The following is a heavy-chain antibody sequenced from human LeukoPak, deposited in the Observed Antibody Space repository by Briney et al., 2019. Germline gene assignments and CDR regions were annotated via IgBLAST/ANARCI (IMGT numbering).Heavy chain of an antibody. Sequence: GGSLRLSCAASGFTFSRYWMRWVRQAPGKGPEGVANIKNDGSEEYYVDSVKGRFTISRDNARNSLFLQMNSLTVEDTAVYYCARAIRGSAVDTGDRWGQGTLVTVSS. V-gene: IGHV3-7*01. CDR2: IKNDGSEE. CDR1: GFTFSRYW. D-gene: IGHD3-10*01. J-gene: IGHJ4*02. CDR3: ARAIRGSAVDTGDR.